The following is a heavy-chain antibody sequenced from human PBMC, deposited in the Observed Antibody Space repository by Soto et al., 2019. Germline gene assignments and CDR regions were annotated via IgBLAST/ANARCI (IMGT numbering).Heavy chain of an antibody. CDR1: GFTFSDYY. J-gene: IGHJ5*02. Sequence: PGGSLRLSCAASGFTFSDYYMSWIRQAPGKGLEWVSYISSSSSYTNYADSVKGRFTISRDNAKNSLYLQMNSLRAEDTAVYYCARDRIAVAGTNWFDPWGQGTLVTVSS. CDR2: ISSSSSYT. D-gene: IGHD6-19*01. V-gene: IGHV3-11*06. CDR3: ARDRIAVAGTNWFDP.